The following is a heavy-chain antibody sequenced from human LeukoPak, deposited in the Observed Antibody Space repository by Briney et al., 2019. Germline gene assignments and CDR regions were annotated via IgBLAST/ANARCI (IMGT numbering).Heavy chain of an antibody. V-gene: IGHV3-21*01. CDR3: ARTALFGGRLTTPGLDY. CDR1: GFTFSSYN. Sequence: GGSLRLSCAASGFTFSSYNMNWVRQAPGKGLDGVSSISTSGIYIYYADSLKGRFTISRDNAKNSLYLQMNSLRAEDTAVYYCARTALFGGRLTTPGLDYWGQGTLVTVSS. D-gene: IGHD3-16*01. J-gene: IGHJ4*02. CDR2: ISTSGIYI.